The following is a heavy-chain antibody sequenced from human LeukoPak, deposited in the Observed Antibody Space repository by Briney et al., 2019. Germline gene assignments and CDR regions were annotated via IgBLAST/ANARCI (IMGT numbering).Heavy chain of an antibody. D-gene: IGHD2-15*01. Sequence: PGGSLRLSFAASGFTLTNYWMHWVRQAPGKGLVWVSRIRSDGSSTSFADSVKGRFTISRDNAKNTLYLQMNSLRAEDTAVYYCARNSPGYCSGGSCSSYWYFDLWGRGTLVTVSS. J-gene: IGHJ2*01. CDR2: IRSDGSST. CDR3: ARNSPGYCSGGSCSSYWYFDL. CDR1: GFTLTNYW. V-gene: IGHV3-74*01.